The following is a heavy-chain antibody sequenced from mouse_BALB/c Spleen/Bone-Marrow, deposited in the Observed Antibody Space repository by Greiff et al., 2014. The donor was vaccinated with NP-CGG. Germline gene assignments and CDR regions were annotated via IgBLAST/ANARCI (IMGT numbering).Heavy chain of an antibody. V-gene: IGHV14-3*02. CDR3: ARWEYYAMDY. D-gene: IGHD4-1*01. J-gene: IGHJ4*01. CDR1: GFNIKDTY. Sequence: EVHLVESGAELVKPGASVKLSCTASGFNIKDTYMHWVKQRPEQGLEWIGRIDPANGNTKYDPKFQGKATITADTSSNTAYLQLSSLTSEVTAVYYCARWEYYAMDYWGQGTSVTVSS. CDR2: IDPANGNT.